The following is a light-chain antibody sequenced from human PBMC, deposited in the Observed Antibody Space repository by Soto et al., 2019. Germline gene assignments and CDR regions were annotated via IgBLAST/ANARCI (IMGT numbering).Light chain of an antibody. CDR3: QHYNSYPYT. V-gene: IGKV1-5*01. J-gene: IGKJ2*01. CDR1: QTISSW. Sequence: DIQMTQSPSTLSASAGDRVTITCRASQTISSWLVWYQQKPGKAPKLLIYDASTLASGAPSRFSGSGSGTEFTLTISSLQPDDFATYYCQHYNSYPYTFGQGTELEIK. CDR2: DAS.